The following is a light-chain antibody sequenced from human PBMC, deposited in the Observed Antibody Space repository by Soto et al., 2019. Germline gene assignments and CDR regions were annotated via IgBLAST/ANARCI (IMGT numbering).Light chain of an antibody. Sequence: DIQLTQSPSFLSASVGDRVTITCRATQDIISYLAWYQQKPGKAPNLLIHSASTLRGGVSSRFGGSGSGTEFTLTISSLQPEDLATYYCQQGNSYPLTFGGGTKVEIK. V-gene: IGKV1-9*01. CDR1: QDIISY. CDR2: SAS. J-gene: IGKJ4*01. CDR3: QQGNSYPLT.